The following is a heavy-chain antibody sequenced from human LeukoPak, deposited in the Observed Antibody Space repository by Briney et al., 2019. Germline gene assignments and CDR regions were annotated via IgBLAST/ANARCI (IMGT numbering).Heavy chain of an antibody. CDR2: INPNSGGT. Sequence: ASVKVSCKASGYTFTGYYMHWVRQAPGQGLEWMGRINPNSGGTNYAQKFQARVTMTRDTSISTAYMELSRLRSDDTAVYYCAREGYYYYYMDVWGKGTTVTVSS. CDR3: AREGYYYYYMDV. V-gene: IGHV1-2*06. CDR1: GYTFTGYY. J-gene: IGHJ6*03.